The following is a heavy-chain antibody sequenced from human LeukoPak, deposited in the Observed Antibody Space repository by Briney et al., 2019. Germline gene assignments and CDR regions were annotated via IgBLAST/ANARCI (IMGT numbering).Heavy chain of an antibody. J-gene: IGHJ6*03. CDR1: GGSISNDGHY. Sequence: PSETLSLTCTVSGGSISNDGHYWGWIRQPPGTDLEWIAIIYYSGSTYYNPSLKSRVTISVDTSKNQFSLKVSAVTAADTAVYYCARQIYYDNSGRYYMDVWGKGTTVTVSS. V-gene: IGHV4-39*01. D-gene: IGHD3-22*01. CDR2: IYYSGST. CDR3: ARQIYYDNSGRYYMDV.